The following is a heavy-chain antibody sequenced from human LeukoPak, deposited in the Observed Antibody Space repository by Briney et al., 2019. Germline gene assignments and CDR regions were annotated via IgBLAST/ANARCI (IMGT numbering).Heavy chain of an antibody. Sequence: PSETLSLTCTVSGGSISSGGYYWSWIRQHPGKGLEWIGYIYYSGSTYYNPSLKSRVTISVDTSKNQFSLKLSSVTAADTAVYYCARGARFLEWFAPPKSYYYYGMDVWGQGTTVTVSS. CDR1: GGSISSGGYY. V-gene: IGHV4-31*03. CDR3: ARGARFLEWFAPPKSYYYYGMDV. J-gene: IGHJ6*02. D-gene: IGHD3-3*01. CDR2: IYYSGST.